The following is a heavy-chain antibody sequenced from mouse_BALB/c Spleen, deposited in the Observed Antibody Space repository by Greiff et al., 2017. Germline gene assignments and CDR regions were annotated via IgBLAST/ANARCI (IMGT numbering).Heavy chain of an antibody. J-gene: IGHJ2*01. CDR1: GFTFSSYG. CDR2: INSNGGST. Sequence: VHLVESGGGLVQPGGSLKLSCAASGFTFSSYGMSWVRQTPDKRLELVATINSNGGSTYYPDSVKGRFTISRDNAKNTLYLQMSSLKSEDTAMYYWAREVLRVVFDYWGQGTTLTVSS. V-gene: IGHV5-6-3*01. CDR3: AREVLRVVFDY. D-gene: IGHD1-1*01.